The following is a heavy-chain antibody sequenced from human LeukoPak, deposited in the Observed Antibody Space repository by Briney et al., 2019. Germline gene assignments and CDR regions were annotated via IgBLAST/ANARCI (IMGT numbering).Heavy chain of an antibody. CDR2: ISYDGGSK. D-gene: IGHD5-24*01. CDR1: GFTFGSYA. J-gene: IGHJ4*02. Sequence: PGGSLRLSCAASGFTFGSYALHWVRQAPGKGLEWVAIISYDGGSKYYADSVKGRFTISRENSKNTLYLQMNSLRAEDTAVYYCVRGGRDGYNSLDYWGQGTLVTVSS. CDR3: VRGGRDGYNSLDY. V-gene: IGHV3-30-3*01.